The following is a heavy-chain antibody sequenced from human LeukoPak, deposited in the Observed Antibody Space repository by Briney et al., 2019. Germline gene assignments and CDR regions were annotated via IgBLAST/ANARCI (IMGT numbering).Heavy chain of an antibody. V-gene: IGHV1-2*02. CDR2: INPNSGGT. CDR3: ARTPGIAAAELGYYFDY. D-gene: IGHD6-13*01. Sequence: ASVRVSCKASGYTFTGYYMHWVRQAPGQGLEWMGWINPNSGGTNYAQKFRGRVTMTRDTSISTAYMELSRLRSDDTAVYYCARTPGIAAAELGYYFDYWGQGTLVTVSS. J-gene: IGHJ4*02. CDR1: GYTFTGYY.